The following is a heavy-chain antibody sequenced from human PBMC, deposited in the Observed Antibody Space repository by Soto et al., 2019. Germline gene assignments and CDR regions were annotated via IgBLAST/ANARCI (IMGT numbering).Heavy chain of an antibody. V-gene: IGHV3-74*01. CDR1: GFTFSRYA. D-gene: IGHD3-16*01. CDR2: TNQHGTII. CDR3: TRDIGGRGAL. J-gene: IGHJ4*02. Sequence: GGSLRLSCAASGFTFSRYAMYWVRQVPGKGLVWVSRTNQHGTIIDYADFVKGRFTISRDNAKNTLYLEMDSLRVEDTAVYYCTRDIGGRGALWGPGTLVTVSS.